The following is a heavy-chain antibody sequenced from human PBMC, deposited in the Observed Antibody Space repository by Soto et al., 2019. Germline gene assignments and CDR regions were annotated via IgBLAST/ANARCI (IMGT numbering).Heavy chain of an antibody. D-gene: IGHD6-6*01. CDR3: AKYGRIAARSSPYYFDY. J-gene: IGHJ4*02. CDR1: GFTFSSYA. V-gene: IGHV3-23*01. Sequence: EVQLLESGGGLVQPGGSLRLSCAASGFTFSSYAMSWVRQAPGKGLEWVSAISGSGGSTYYADSVKGRFTISRDNSKNTLYLQMNSLRAEDTAVYYCAKYGRIAARSSPYYFDYWGQGTLVTVSS. CDR2: ISGSGGST.